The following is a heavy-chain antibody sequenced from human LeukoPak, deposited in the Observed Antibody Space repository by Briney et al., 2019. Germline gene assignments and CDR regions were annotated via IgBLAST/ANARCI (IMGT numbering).Heavy chain of an antibody. J-gene: IGHJ4*02. V-gene: IGHV3-21*01. CDR2: ISSSSSYI. CDR3: ARDCSSTSCYKY. Sequence: PGGSLRLSCAASGFTFSSYSMNWVRQAPGKGLEWVSSISSSSSYIYYADSVKDRFTISRDNAKNSLYLQMNSLRAEDTAVYYCARDCSSTSCYKYWGQGTLVTVSS. D-gene: IGHD2-2*02. CDR1: GFTFSSYS.